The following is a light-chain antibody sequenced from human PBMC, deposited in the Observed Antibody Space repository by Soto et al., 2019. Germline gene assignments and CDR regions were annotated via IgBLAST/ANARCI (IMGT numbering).Light chain of an antibody. CDR2: DVS. CDR3: CSYAGTYSWV. Sequence: QSALTQPRSVSGSPGQSVTISCTGSSSDVGAYNYVSWYQHHPGKAPKVMIFDVSERPSGVPDRFSGSKSGNTASLTISGLQAEDEGDYYCCSYAGTYSWVFDGGTKVTVL. CDR1: SSDVGAYNY. J-gene: IGLJ3*02. V-gene: IGLV2-11*01.